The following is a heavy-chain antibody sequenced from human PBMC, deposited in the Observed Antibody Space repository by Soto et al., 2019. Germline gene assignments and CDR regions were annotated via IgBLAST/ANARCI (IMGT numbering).Heavy chain of an antibody. Sequence: GGSLRLSCAASGFTFSSYWMSWVRQAPGKGLEWVANIKQDGSEKYYVDSVKGRFTISRDNAKNALYLQMNSLRAEDTAVYYCARETTVTAPYYYYYMDVWGKGTTVTVSS. CDR2: IKQDGSEK. CDR3: ARETTVTAPYYYYYMDV. J-gene: IGHJ6*03. CDR1: GFTFSSYW. V-gene: IGHV3-7*01. D-gene: IGHD4-17*01.